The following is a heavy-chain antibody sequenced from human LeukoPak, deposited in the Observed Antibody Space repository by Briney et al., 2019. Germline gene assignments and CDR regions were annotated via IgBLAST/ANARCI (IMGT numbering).Heavy chain of an antibody. D-gene: IGHD1-20*01. Sequence: ASVKVSCKASGYTFTSYGISWVRQAPGQGLEWMGWISVYNGNTNYAQKIQGRATMTTDTSTSTAYMELRSLRSDDTAAYYCARRVTGAQDDYWGQGTLVTVSS. CDR2: ISVYNGNT. V-gene: IGHV1-18*01. CDR3: ARRVTGAQDDY. J-gene: IGHJ4*02. CDR1: GYTFTSYG.